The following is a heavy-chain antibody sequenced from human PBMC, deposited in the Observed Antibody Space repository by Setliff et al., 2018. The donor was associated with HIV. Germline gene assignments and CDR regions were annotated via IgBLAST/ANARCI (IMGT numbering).Heavy chain of an antibody. J-gene: IGHJ4*02. CDR1: DSGTYY. Sequence: ETLSLTCTVSDSGTYYWSWIRPPAGKGLEWIGRVSSRGDTNYNPSLKSRVTMSGDTSKNQFSLKLTSVTASDTAVYYCARAAAGNTGPFDLWGQGSPVTVSS. CDR2: VSSRGDT. D-gene: IGHD4-17*01. CDR3: ARAAAGNTGPFDL. V-gene: IGHV4-4*07.